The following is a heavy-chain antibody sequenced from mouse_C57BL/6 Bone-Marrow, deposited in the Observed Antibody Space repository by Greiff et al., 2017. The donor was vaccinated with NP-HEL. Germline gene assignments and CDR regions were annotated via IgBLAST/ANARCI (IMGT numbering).Heavy chain of an antibody. V-gene: IGHV1-85*01. Sequence: VKLQQSGPELVKPGASVKLSCKASGYTFTSYDINWVKQRPGQGLEWIGWIYPRDGSTKYNEKFKGKATLTVDTSSSTAYMELHSLTSEDSAVYFCGKAWFAYWGQGTLVTVSA. CDR1: GYTFTSYD. CDR2: IYPRDGST. J-gene: IGHJ3*01. CDR3: GKAWFAY.